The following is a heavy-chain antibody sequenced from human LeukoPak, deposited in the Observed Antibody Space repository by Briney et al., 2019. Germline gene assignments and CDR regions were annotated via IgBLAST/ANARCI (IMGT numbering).Heavy chain of an antibody. Sequence: GGSLRLSCAASGFTFSSYAMSWVRQAPGKGLEWVSAISGSGGSTYYADSVKGRFTISRDNSKNTLYLQMDSLRAEDTAVYYCAKVGCSSTSCKMGPLLFDYWGQGTLVTVSS. CDR2: ISGSGGST. V-gene: IGHV3-23*01. CDR1: GFTFSSYA. D-gene: IGHD2-2*01. CDR3: AKVGCSSTSCKMGPLLFDY. J-gene: IGHJ4*02.